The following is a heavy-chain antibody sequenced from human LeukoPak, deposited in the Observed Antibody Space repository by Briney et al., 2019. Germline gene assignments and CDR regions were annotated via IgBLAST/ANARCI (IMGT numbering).Heavy chain of an antibody. V-gene: IGHV3-30*03. D-gene: IGHD3-10*01. Sequence: GGSLRLSCAASGFTFSSYGMHWVRQAPGKGLEWVAVIPYDGSNKYYAGSVKGRFTISRDNSKNTLYLQMNSLRAEDTAVYYCARDSGRFDVFDIWGQGTMVTVSS. CDR3: ARDSGRFDVFDI. CDR2: IPYDGSNK. CDR1: GFTFSSYG. J-gene: IGHJ3*02.